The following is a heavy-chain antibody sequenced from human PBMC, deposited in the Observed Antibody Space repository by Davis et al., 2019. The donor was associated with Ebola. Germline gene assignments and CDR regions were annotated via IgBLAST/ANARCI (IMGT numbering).Heavy chain of an antibody. CDR3: ASLLGDPGY. V-gene: IGHV4-39*01. Sequence: SETLSLTCTVSGGSISSSSYYWGWIRQPPGKGLEWIGSIYYSGSTYYNPSLKSRVTISVDTSKNQFSLKLSSVTAADTAVHYCASLLGDPGYWGQGTLVTVSS. J-gene: IGHJ4*02. CDR1: GGSISSSSYY. CDR2: IYYSGST. D-gene: IGHD4-17*01.